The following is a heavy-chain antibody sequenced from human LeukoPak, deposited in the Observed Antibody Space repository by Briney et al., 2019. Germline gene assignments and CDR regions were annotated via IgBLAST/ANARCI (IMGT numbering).Heavy chain of an antibody. CDR2: IYPGDSDT. CDR1: GYSFTNYW. V-gene: IGHV5-51*01. Sequence: GESLKISCKGSGYSFTNYWIGWVRQMPGKGLEWMGIIYPGDSDTRYSPSFQGQVTISADKSLSTAYLQWSSLKASDIAMYYCARVRPQDAFDIWGQGTMVTVSS. CDR3: ARVRPQDAFDI. J-gene: IGHJ3*02.